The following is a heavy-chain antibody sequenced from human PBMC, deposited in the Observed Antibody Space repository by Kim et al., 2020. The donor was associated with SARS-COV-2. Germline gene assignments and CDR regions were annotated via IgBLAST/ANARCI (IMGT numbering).Heavy chain of an antibody. CDR3: ARGGIAAAGTATPPQFDP. V-gene: IGHV4-39*01. Sequence: SETLSLTCTVSGGSISSSSYYWGWIRQPPGKGLEWIGSIYYSGSTYYNPSLKSRVTISVDTSKNQFSLKLSSVTAADTAVYYCARGGIAAAGTATPPQFDPWGQGTLVTVSS. J-gene: IGHJ5*02. D-gene: IGHD6-13*01. CDR2: IYYSGST. CDR1: GGSISSSSYY.